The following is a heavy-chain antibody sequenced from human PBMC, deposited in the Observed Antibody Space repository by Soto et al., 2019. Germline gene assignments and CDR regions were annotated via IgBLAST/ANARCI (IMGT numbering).Heavy chain of an antibody. Sequence: EVQLLESGGDLVQPGGSLRLACAASGFTFRGDAMSWVRQAPGKGLEWVSSISGSGEMTHYAESVKGRFTISRDNSKNTLYLQLESLRAEDTALYYCARSEMTYNWNDWGQGTLVTVSS. CDR1: GFTFRGDA. J-gene: IGHJ4*02. CDR3: ARSEMTYNWND. D-gene: IGHD1-1*01. V-gene: IGHV3-23*01. CDR2: ISGSGEMT.